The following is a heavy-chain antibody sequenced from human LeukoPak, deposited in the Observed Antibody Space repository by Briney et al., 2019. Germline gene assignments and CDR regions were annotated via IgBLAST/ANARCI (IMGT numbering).Heavy chain of an antibody. CDR3: ARGVYYYDSSGYYFWFDP. J-gene: IGHJ5*02. V-gene: IGHV3-21*01. CDR1: GFTFSSYS. D-gene: IGHD3-22*01. CDR2: ISSSSSYI. Sequence: GGSLRLSCAASGFTFSSYSMNWVRQAPGKGLGWVSSISSSSSYIYYADSVKGRFTISRDNAKNSLYLQMNSLRAEDTAVYYCARGVYYYDSSGYYFWFDPWGQGTLVTVSS.